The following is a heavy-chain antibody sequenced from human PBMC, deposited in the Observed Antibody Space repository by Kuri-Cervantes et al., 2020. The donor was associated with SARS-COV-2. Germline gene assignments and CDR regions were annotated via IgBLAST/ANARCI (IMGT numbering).Heavy chain of an antibody. CDR3: AREAYGSGSYFAYYYCYYMDV. CDR2: IYTSGST. J-gene: IGHJ6*03. CDR1: GGSISSYY. D-gene: IGHD3-10*01. Sequence: GSLRLSCTVSGGSISSYYWSWIRQPAGKGLEWIGRIYTSGSTNYNPSLKSRVTMSVDTSKNQFSLKLSSVTAADTAVYYCAREAYGSGSYFAYYYCYYMDVWGKGTTVTVSS. V-gene: IGHV4-4*07.